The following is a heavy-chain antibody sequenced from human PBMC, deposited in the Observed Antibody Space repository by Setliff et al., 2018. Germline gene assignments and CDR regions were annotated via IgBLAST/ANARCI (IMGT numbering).Heavy chain of an antibody. CDR1: GFIISRHA. V-gene: IGHV3-30*01. Sequence: LRLSCAASGFIISRHAVHWVRQAPGKGLEWVAVLSYDGSNKFYADSVKGRFTISRDNSKNTLYLQMNSLRAEDTAVYYCARAIRNWNFSHYYYYMDVWGKGTTVTVSS. J-gene: IGHJ6*03. CDR3: ARAIRNWNFSHYYYYMDV. CDR2: LSYDGSNK. D-gene: IGHD1-7*01.